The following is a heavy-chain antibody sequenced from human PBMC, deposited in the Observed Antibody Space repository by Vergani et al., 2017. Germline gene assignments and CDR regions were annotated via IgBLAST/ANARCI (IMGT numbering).Heavy chain of an antibody. Sequence: VQVVESGGGLVQPGGSLRLSCAASGFIFSDYGVHWVRQAPGKGLEWVSVISYDGNKKNYADSVKGRFTISRDNSKNTLYLEMNALRAEDTAVYYCARDFLTRVTTLDYYYMGVWGKGTTVTVSS. V-gene: IGHV3-30*03. CDR3: ARDFLTRVTTLDYYYMGV. CDR1: GFIFSDYG. D-gene: IGHD1-1*01. J-gene: IGHJ6*03. CDR2: ISYDGNKK.